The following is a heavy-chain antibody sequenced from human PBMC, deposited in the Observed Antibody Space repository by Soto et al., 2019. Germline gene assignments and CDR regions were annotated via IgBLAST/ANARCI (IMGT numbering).Heavy chain of an antibody. Sequence: GGSLRLSCAASGFTFSSYAMHWVRQAPGKGLEWVAVISYDGSNKYYADSVKGRFTISRDNSKNTLYLQMNSLRAEDTAVYYCARDLVKGTYSSGWSYYFDYWGQGTLVTVSS. V-gene: IGHV3-30-3*01. CDR1: GFTFSSYA. J-gene: IGHJ4*02. CDR2: ISYDGSNK. D-gene: IGHD6-19*01. CDR3: ARDLVKGTYSSGWSYYFDY.